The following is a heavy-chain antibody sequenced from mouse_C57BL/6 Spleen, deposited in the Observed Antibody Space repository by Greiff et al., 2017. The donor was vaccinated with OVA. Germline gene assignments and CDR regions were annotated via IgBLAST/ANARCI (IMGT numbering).Heavy chain of an antibody. D-gene: IGHD1-1*01. Sequence: VQLVESGGGLVKPGGSLKLSCAASGFTFSSYAMSWVRQTPEKRLEWVATISDGGSYTYYPDNVKGRFTISRDNAKNNLYLQMSHLKSEDTAMYYCARDKGYGSSYHWYFDVWGTGTTVTVSS. V-gene: IGHV5-4*01. J-gene: IGHJ1*03. CDR1: GFTFSSYA. CDR3: ARDKGYGSSYHWYFDV. CDR2: ISDGGSYT.